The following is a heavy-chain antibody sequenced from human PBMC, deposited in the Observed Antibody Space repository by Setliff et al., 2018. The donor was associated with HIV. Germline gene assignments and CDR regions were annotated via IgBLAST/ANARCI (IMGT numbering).Heavy chain of an antibody. CDR2: INPNGGGT. D-gene: IGHD3-22*01. Sequence: ASVKVSCKTSGYNFKAYGISWVRQAPGQGLEWVGWINPNGGGTNFAQKFQGRVTMTRDTSISTAYMELSRLRSDDTAVYYCARNPDTSGYLYYYYYMDVWGKGTTVTVSS. CDR1: GYNFKAYG. CDR3: ARNPDTSGYLYYYYYMDV. V-gene: IGHV1-2*02. J-gene: IGHJ6*03.